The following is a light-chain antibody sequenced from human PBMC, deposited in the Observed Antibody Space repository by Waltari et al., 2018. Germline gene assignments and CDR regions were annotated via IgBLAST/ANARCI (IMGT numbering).Light chain of an antibody. Sequence: QSVLTQPPSASGTPGQRVTTSCSGRSPHLGRNIVNSYPQLPVTAPNLLIYSNNQRPSGVPDRFSGSKSGTSASLAISGLQSEDEADYYCAAWDDSLNGPVFGGGTKLTVL. V-gene: IGLV1-44*01. CDR1: SPHLGRNI. CDR2: SNN. CDR3: AAWDDSLNGPV. J-gene: IGLJ2*01.